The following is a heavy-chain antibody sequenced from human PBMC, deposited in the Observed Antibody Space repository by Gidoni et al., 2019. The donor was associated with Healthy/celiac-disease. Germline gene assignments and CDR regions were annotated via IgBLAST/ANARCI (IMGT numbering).Heavy chain of an antibody. D-gene: IGHD5-12*01. CDR3: AKRGYDGVFDY. V-gene: IGHV3-30*18. Sequence: QVQLVESGGGVVQPGRSLRLSCAASGFTFSSYGMHWVRQAPGKGLEWVAVISYDGSNKYYADSVKGRFTISRDNSKNTLYLQMNSLRAEDTAVYYCAKRGYDGVFDYWGQGTLVTVSS. J-gene: IGHJ4*02. CDR2: ISYDGSNK. CDR1: GFTFSSYG.